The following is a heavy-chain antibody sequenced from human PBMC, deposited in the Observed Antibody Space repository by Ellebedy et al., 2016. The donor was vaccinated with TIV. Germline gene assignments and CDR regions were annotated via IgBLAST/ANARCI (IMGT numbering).Heavy chain of an antibody. Sequence: PGGSLRLSCAASGFTFSSYSMNWVRQAPGKGLEWVSSISSSSAYIYYADSVKGRFTISRDNAKNSLYLQVNSLRAEDTAVYYCARALLGYCSDGSCRYADYWGQGTLVTVSS. CDR1: GFTFSSYS. V-gene: IGHV3-21*01. D-gene: IGHD2-15*01. CDR2: ISSSSAYI. CDR3: ARALLGYCSDGSCRYADY. J-gene: IGHJ4*02.